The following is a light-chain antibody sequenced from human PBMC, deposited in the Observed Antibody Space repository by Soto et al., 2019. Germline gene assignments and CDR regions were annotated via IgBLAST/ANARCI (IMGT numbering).Light chain of an antibody. CDR1: QSVSSSY. V-gene: IGKV3-20*01. Sequence: EIVLTQSPGTLSLSPGERATLSCSASQSVSSSYLAWYQQKPGQAPRLLIYGASSRATGIPDRFSGSGSGTDFTLTISRLEPEDFAVYYCQQYGSSLGYTVGQGTKLEIK. CDR2: GAS. J-gene: IGKJ2*01. CDR3: QQYGSSLGYT.